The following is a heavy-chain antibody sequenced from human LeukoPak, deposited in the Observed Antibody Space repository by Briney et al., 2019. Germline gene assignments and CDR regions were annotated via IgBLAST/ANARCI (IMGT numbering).Heavy chain of an antibody. CDR1: GGSISSGVYY. CDR2: IYYSGST. D-gene: IGHD3-10*01. V-gene: IGHV4-31*03. CDR3: ARDSDYGSGSAFDY. J-gene: IGHJ4*02. Sequence: SQTLSLTCTVSGGSISSGVYYWSWIRQHPGKGLEWIGYIYYSGSTYYNPSLKSRVTISVDTSKNQFSLKLSSVTAADTAVYYCARDSDYGSGSAFDYWGQGTLVTVSS.